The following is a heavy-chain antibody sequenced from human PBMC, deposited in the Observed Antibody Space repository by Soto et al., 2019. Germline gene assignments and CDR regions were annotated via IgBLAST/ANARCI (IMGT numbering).Heavy chain of an antibody. CDR2: ISSNSAYI. CDR1: GLTFSGYW. V-gene: IGHV3-21*01. J-gene: IGHJ5*02. D-gene: IGHD6-13*01. Sequence: SGGSLRLSCVASGLTFSGYWMHWVRQAPGQGLEWVSTISSNSAYIYYTDALRGRFTISRDNAKNSLHLQMNSLRAEDTAVYYCTRDASRDSSARGWFDPWGPGTLVTVSS. CDR3: TRDASRDSSARGWFDP.